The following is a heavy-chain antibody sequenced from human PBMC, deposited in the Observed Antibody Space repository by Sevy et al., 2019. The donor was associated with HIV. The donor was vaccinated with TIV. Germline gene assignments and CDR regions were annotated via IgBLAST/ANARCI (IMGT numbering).Heavy chain of an antibody. CDR2: ISWDGGST. CDR1: GFTFDDHT. D-gene: IGHD3-16*01. CDR3: AKDMASGGGGAYYFDY. V-gene: IGHV3-43*01. J-gene: IGHJ4*02. Sequence: GESLKISCAASGFTFDDHTMHWVRQPPGKGLEWVSLISWDGGSTYYADSVKGRFTISRDNSKNSLFLQMNSLGAEDTGLYYCAKDMASGGGGAYYFDYWGQGTLVTVSS.